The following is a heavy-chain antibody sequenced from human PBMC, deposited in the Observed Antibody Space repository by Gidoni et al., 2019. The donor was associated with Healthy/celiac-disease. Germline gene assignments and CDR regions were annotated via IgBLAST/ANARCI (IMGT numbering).Heavy chain of an antibody. Sequence: QVQLVQSGAEVKKPGASVKVSCKASGYPFTSYYMHWVRPAPGQGLEWVGIINPSGGSTSYAQKFQGRVTMTRYTSTSTVYMELSSLRSEDTAVYYCARGVAVAALVAFDIWGQGTMVTVSS. V-gene: IGHV1-46*03. D-gene: IGHD6-19*01. CDR1: GYPFTSYY. J-gene: IGHJ3*02. CDR3: ARGVAVAALVAFDI. CDR2: INPSGGST.